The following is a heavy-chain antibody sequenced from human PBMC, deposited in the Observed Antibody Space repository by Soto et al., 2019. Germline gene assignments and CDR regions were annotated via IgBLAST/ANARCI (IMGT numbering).Heavy chain of an antibody. J-gene: IGHJ4*02. CDR1: GFSFSSYW. V-gene: IGHV3-7*01. CDR2: IKQDGSEK. Sequence: EVQLVESGGGLVQPGGSLRLSCAASGFSFSSYWMSWVRQAPGKWLEWVANIKQDGSEKYYVDSLKGRFTISRDNAKNSLYLQMNSLRAEDTAVYYCARRVQVLGPHYYFDYWGQGTLVTVSS. D-gene: IGHD3-3*02. CDR3: ARRVQVLGPHYYFDY.